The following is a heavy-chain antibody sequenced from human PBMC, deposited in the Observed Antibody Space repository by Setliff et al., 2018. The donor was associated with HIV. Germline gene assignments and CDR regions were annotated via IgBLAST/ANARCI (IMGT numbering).Heavy chain of an antibody. D-gene: IGHD5-18*01. CDR3: ARSRGSGHTAMLRPDAFDI. CDR1: GYTFTSYY. CDR2: IIPMFATT. Sequence: ASVKVSCKASGYTFTSYYMHWVRQAPGQGLEWMGGIIPMFATTNYAQKFQGRVTVTTDESTSTAYVELSSLRSEDTAVYYCARSRGSGHTAMLRPDAFDIWGQGTMVTVSS. J-gene: IGHJ3*02. V-gene: IGHV1-69*05.